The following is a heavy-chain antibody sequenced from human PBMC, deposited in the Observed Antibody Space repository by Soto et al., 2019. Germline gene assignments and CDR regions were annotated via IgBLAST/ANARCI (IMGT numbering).Heavy chain of an antibody. J-gene: IGHJ3*01. CDR2: IVPMFGTT. D-gene: IGHD6-13*01. CDR3: ARDLAEGNLWAAFDV. CDR1: GDTFNSYG. Sequence: QVQLVQSGPELKKPGSSVKVSCKASGDTFNSYGISWVRQAPGQGLEWMGGIVPMFGTTNLALKFEDRVTTTADELTTTVYMEIRGLTSDDTPVYYCARDLAEGNLWAAFDVWGHGKRVTVSS. V-gene: IGHV1-69*01.